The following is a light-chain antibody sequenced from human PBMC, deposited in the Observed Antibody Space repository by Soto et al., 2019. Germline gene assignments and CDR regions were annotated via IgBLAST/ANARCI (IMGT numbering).Light chain of an antibody. CDR1: QSVSGY. CDR3: QQYNNWPLT. V-gene: IGKV3-15*01. J-gene: IGKJ4*01. CDR2: RIF. Sequence: IVMTQSPGTVSVFPGETVTLSCRASQSVSGYLDWFHQKPGQAPRLVLLRIFTRAIGVPARFSGSGSGTEFTLTISSLQSEDFAVYYCQQYNNWPLTFGGGTKVDIK.